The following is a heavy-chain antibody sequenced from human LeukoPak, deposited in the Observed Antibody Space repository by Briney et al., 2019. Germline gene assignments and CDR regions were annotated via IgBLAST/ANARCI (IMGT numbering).Heavy chain of an antibody. V-gene: IGHV1-18*01. Sequence: WASVKVSCKASGYTFASYGISWVRQAPGQGLEWMGWISAYNGNTNYAQKLQGRVTMTTDTSTSTAYMELRSLRSDDTAVYYCAGTGHYDFWSGFLTNWFDPWGQGTLVTVSS. CDR1: GYTFASYG. D-gene: IGHD3-3*01. CDR3: AGTGHYDFWSGFLTNWFDP. J-gene: IGHJ5*02. CDR2: ISAYNGNT.